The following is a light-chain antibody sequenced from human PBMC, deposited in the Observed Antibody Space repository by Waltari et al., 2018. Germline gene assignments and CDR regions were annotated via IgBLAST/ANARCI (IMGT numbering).Light chain of an antibody. Sequence: SSELTLDPAVSVALGQTLTITCQGDRVRNYCASLYQQKPGQAPILVMYARDNRPAEIPDRFSGSTSGDTSSLTITGAQAEDEADYYCDSRDTSGDPVVFGGGTKLTVL. CDR1: RVRNYC. J-gene: IGLJ2*01. V-gene: IGLV3-19*01. CDR3: DSRDTSGDPVV. CDR2: ARD.